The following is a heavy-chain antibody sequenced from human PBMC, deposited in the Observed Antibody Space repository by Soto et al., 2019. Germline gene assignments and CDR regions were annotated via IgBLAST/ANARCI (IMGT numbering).Heavy chain of an antibody. CDR2: ISGSGGST. J-gene: IGHJ6*02. Sequence: PGGSLRLSCAASGFTFSSYAMSWVRQAPGKGLEWVSAISGSGGSTYYADSVKGRFTISRDNSKNTLYLQMNSLRAEDTAVYYCATRIAAAGTEAGYYYYGMDVWGQGTTVTVSS. CDR1: GFTFSSYA. D-gene: IGHD6-13*01. V-gene: IGHV3-23*01. CDR3: ATRIAAAGTEAGYYYYGMDV.